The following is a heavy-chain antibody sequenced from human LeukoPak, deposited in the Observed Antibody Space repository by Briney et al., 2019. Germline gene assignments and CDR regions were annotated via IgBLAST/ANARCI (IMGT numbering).Heavy chain of an antibody. CDR1: GFTFDDYA. V-gene: IGHV3-9*01. Sequence: GRSLRLPCAASGFTFDDYAMHWVRQAPGKGLEWVSGISWNSGSIGYADSVKGRFTISRDNAKNSLYLQMNSLRAEDTALYYCAKSHSYYYDSSGFFDYWGQGTLVTVSS. J-gene: IGHJ4*02. CDR3: AKSHSYYYDSSGFFDY. D-gene: IGHD3-22*01. CDR2: ISWNSGSI.